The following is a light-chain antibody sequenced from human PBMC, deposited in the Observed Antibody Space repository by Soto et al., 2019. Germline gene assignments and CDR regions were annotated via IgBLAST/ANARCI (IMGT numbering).Light chain of an antibody. CDR1: QSVSSNY. V-gene: IGKV3-20*01. CDR3: QQYGSSPRT. CDR2: GAS. J-gene: IGKJ1*01. Sequence: EIVLTQSPDTLSLSPGERATLSCRASQSVSSNYLAWFQQKSGQAPRLLIYGASSRATGIPDRFSASGSGTDFTLTISRLEPEDFAVYYCQQYGSSPRTFGQGTKVDIK.